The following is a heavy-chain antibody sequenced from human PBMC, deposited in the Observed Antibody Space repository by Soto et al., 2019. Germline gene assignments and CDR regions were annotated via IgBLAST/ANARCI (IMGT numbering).Heavy chain of an antibody. D-gene: IGHD3-22*01. Sequence: GGSLRLSCAASGFTFSSYAMSWVRQAPGKGLEWVSAISGSGGSTYYADSVKGRFTISRDNSKNTLYLQMNSLRAEDTAVYYCAKDIDSGWVVVVTLFDYWGQGTLVTVSS. CDR3: AKDIDSGWVVVVTLFDY. CDR1: GFTFSSYA. J-gene: IGHJ4*02. CDR2: ISGSGGST. V-gene: IGHV3-23*01.